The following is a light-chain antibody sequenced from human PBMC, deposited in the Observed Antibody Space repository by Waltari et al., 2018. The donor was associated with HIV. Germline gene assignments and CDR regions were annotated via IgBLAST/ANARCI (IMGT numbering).Light chain of an antibody. Sequence: QSVLTQPPSVSGAPGQRITIPCTGSSSNIGAGFDVHWYQHLPGKAPNVLIYGNTNRPSGVPDRFSGSKSGTSASLAITGLQADDEGDYYCCSYTRNTTRIFGGGTHLTVL. CDR2: GNT. CDR1: SSNIGAGFD. J-gene: IGLJ2*01. CDR3: CSYTRNTTRI. V-gene: IGLV1-40*01.